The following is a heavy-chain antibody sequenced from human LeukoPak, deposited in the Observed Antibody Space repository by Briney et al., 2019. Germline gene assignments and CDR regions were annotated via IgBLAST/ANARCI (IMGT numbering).Heavy chain of an antibody. CDR2: IKQDGSEK. D-gene: IGHD2/OR15-2a*01. CDR3: ARGGKIAGYYYFYMGV. Sequence: GGSLRLSCVASGFTFNTYWVNWVRQAPGKGLEWVAHIKQDGSEKYYVDSVKGRFTITRDNAKNSLYLQVNSLRAEDTAVYYGARGGKIAGYYYFYMGVWGKGATVIVAS. V-gene: IGHV3-7*01. CDR1: GFTFNTYW. J-gene: IGHJ6*03.